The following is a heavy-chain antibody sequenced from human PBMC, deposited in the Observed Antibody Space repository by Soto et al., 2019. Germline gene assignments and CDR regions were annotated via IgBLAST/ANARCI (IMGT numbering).Heavy chain of an antibody. Sequence: ASVKVSCKASGYTFTSYGISWVRQAPGQGLEWMGWISAYNGNTNYAQKLQGRVTMTTDTSTSTAYMELRSLRSDDTAVYYCARDKYYYDSSGYPGTFDYWGQGTLVTVSS. J-gene: IGHJ4*02. V-gene: IGHV1-18*01. D-gene: IGHD3-22*01. CDR3: ARDKYYYDSSGYPGTFDY. CDR2: ISAYNGNT. CDR1: GYTFTSYG.